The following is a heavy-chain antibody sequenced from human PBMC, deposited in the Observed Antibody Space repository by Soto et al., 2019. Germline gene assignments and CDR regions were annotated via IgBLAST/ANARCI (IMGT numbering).Heavy chain of an antibody. J-gene: IGHJ6*02. D-gene: IGHD6-19*01. CDR3: AKDISVAGPHYYYYGMDV. V-gene: IGHV3-43*01. CDR2: ISWDGGST. Sequence: GGSLRLSCAASGFTFDDYTMHWVRQAPGKGLEWVSLISWDGGSTYYADSVKGRFTISRDNSKNSLYLQMNSLRTEDTALYYCAKDISVAGPHYYYYGMDVWGQGTTVTSP. CDR1: GFTFDDYT.